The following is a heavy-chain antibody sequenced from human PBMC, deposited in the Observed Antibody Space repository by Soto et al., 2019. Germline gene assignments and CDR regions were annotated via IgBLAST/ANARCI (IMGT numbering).Heavy chain of an antibody. V-gene: IGHV3-48*02. CDR2: ISSSSTGM. CDR3: TRAGRGAVVVGDLGYFYYGMDV. CDR1: GFTFSSYS. J-gene: IGHJ6*02. D-gene: IGHD2-15*01. Sequence: GSLRLSCAASGFTFSSYSMKWVRQAPGKGLEWVSHISSSSTGMYYADSVKGRFIISRDNAKNSLYLQMNDLRDEDTAVYYCTRAGRGAVVVGDLGYFYYGMDVWGQGTTVTASS.